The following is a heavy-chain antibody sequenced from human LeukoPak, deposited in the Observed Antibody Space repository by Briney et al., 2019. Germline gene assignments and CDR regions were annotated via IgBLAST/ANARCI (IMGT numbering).Heavy chain of an antibody. CDR2: ISGSGGST. CDR3: AKGMKGLRENDFDY. CDR1: GFTFTTYP. D-gene: IGHD4-17*01. Sequence: SGGSLRLSCAASGFTFTTYPMTWARQAPGKGLEWVSAISGSGGSTYYADSVKGRFTISRDNSKNTLYLQMNSLRAEDTAVYYCAKGMKGLRENDFDYWGQGTLVTVSS. V-gene: IGHV3-23*01. J-gene: IGHJ4*02.